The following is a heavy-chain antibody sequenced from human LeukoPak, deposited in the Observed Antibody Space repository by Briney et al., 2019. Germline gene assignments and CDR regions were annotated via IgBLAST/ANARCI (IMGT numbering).Heavy chain of an antibody. Sequence: KVSFTASGYCFSMYGISWVRQAPGQGLEWMGIIYPGDSDTRYSPSFQGQVTISADKSISTAYLQWSSLKASDTSMYYCAREGADCGQGTLVTVSS. CDR2: IYPGDSDT. CDR3: AREGAD. CDR1: GYCFSMYG. J-gene: IGHJ4*02. V-gene: IGHV5-51*01.